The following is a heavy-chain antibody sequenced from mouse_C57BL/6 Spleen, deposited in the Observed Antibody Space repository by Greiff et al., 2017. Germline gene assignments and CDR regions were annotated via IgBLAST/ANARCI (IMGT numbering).Heavy chain of an antibody. CDR1: GYTFTEYT. Sequence: VKLQESGAELVKPGASVKLSCKASGYTFTEYTIHWVKQRSGQGLEWIGWFYPGSGSIKYNEKFKDKATLTADKSSSTDYMELSRLTSEDSAVYFCARHEEGATAQATYYAMDYWGQGTSVTVSS. CDR3: ARHEEGATAQATYYAMDY. CDR2: FYPGSGSI. J-gene: IGHJ4*01. V-gene: IGHV1-62-2*01. D-gene: IGHD3-2*02.